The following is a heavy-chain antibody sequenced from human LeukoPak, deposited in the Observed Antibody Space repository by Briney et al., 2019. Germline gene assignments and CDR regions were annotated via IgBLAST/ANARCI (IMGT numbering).Heavy chain of an antibody. D-gene: IGHD2/OR15-2a*01. J-gene: IGHJ4*02. CDR2: ISGSGGGT. Sequence: PGGFLRLSCAASGFTFSSYAMTWVRQAPGKGLEWVSAISGSGGGTYYADSVKGRFTISRDNSKNTLYLQMNSLRAEDTAVYYCAKERSFGTWLGDYWGQGALVTVSS. CDR1: GFTFSSYA. V-gene: IGHV3-23*01. CDR3: AKERSFGTWLGDY.